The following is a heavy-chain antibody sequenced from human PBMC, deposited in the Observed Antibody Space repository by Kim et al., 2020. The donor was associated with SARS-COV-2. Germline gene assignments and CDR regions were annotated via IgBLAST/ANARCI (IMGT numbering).Heavy chain of an antibody. CDR2: VYYTGST. CDR3: ARHFGGTSIRFLGLFQFDY. Sequence: SETLSLTCTVSGASISSSGYYWGWIRQPPGKGLEWIGSVYYTGSTYYNPSLKSRVTISVDTSKNQFSLKLSPVTAADTAVYYCARHFGGTSIRFLGLFQFDYWGQGTLVTVSS. J-gene: IGHJ4*02. D-gene: IGHD2-2*02. V-gene: IGHV4-39*01. CDR1: GASISSSGYY.